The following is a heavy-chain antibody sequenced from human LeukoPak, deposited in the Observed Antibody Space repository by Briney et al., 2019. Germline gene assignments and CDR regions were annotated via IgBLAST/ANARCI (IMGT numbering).Heavy chain of an antibody. CDR1: GFTFSSYA. V-gene: IGHV3-7*01. J-gene: IGHJ5*01. Sequence: GGSLRLSCAASGFTFSSYAMSWVRQAPGKGLVWVANIHQDGSEKYYVDSVKGRFTISRDNAKNSLYLQMNNLRAEDTAVYYCARGYCSGGSCYMPIDSWGQGTLVTVSS. CDR2: IHQDGSEK. D-gene: IGHD2-15*01. CDR3: ARGYCSGGSCYMPIDS.